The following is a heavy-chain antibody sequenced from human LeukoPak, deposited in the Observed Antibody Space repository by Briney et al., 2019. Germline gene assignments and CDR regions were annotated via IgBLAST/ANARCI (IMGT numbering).Heavy chain of an antibody. D-gene: IGHD4-23*01. CDR2: ISYDGSNK. Sequence: PGGSLRLSCAASGFTFSSYGMHWVRQAPGKGLEWVAVISYDGSNKYYADSVKGRFTISRDNAKNSMYLQMNSLRAEDTAVYYCARCGGGNPRWFDPWGQGTLVTVSS. V-gene: IGHV3-30*03. CDR1: GFTFSSYG. J-gene: IGHJ5*02. CDR3: ARCGGGNPRWFDP.